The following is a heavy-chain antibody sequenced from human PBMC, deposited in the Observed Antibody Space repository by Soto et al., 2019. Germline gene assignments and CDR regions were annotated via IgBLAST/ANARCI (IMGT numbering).Heavy chain of an antibody. CDR2: IYPGDSDT. CDR3: ARLDSFSPEAVAGHY. D-gene: IGHD6-19*01. Sequence: GVSLKISCKGSGYSFTSYWIGWVRQMHGKGLEWMGIIYPGDSDTRYSPSFQGQVTISADKSISTAYLQWSSLKASDTAMYYCARLDSFSPEAVAGHYWGQGTLVTV. V-gene: IGHV5-51*01. CDR1: GYSFTSYW. J-gene: IGHJ4*02.